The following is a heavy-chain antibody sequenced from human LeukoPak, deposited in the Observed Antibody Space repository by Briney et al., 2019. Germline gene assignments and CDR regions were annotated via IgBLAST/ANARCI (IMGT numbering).Heavy chain of an antibody. D-gene: IGHD6-13*01. J-gene: IGHJ4*02. Sequence: SQTLSLTCGISGDSVSSNSAAWNWIRQSPSRGLEWLGRTYYRSKWYNDYAVSVKSRITINPDTSKNQFSLQLNSVTPEDTAVYCYARDLFQQQLDAFDYWGQGTLVTVSS. CDR2: TYYRSKWYN. CDR1: GDSVSSNSAA. V-gene: IGHV6-1*01. CDR3: ARDLFQQQLDAFDY.